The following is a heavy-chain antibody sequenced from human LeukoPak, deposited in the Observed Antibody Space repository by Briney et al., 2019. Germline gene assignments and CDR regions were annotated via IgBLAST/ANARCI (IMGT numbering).Heavy chain of an antibody. Sequence: PGGSLRLSCAASGLTFSNYAMTWVRQAPGKGLEWVSGISGSGGSTYYADSVKGRFTISRDNSKNTVYLQMISLRAEDTAVYYCARNPGVGSSWYRLHYWGQGTLVTVSS. J-gene: IGHJ4*02. CDR3: ARNPGVGSSWYRLHY. CDR2: ISGSGGST. V-gene: IGHV3-23*01. CDR1: GLTFSNYA. D-gene: IGHD6-13*01.